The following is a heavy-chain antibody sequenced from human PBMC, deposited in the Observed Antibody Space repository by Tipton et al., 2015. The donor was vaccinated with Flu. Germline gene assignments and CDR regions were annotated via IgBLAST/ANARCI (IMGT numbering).Heavy chain of an antibody. CDR1: GFTFSIYW. V-gene: IGHV3-7*04. CDR2: IKQDGSEK. D-gene: IGHD3-10*01. J-gene: IGHJ4*02. CDR3: VRAVGSSGAY. Sequence: SLRLSCVASGFTFSIYWMNWVRQAPGKGLEWVANIKQDGSEKYYVGSVKGRSTISRDNAKNSVYLQMNSPRADDTAVYYCVRAVGSSGAYWGQGILVTVSS.